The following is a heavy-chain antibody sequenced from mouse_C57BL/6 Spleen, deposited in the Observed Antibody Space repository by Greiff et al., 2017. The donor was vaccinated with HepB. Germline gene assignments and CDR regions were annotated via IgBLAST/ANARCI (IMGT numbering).Heavy chain of an antibody. CDR3: AREGLRRDFDY. J-gene: IGHJ2*01. CDR1: GFTFSSYA. V-gene: IGHV5-4*01. D-gene: IGHD2-2*01. CDR2: ISDGGSYT. Sequence: DVHLVESGGGLVKPGGSLKLSCAASGFTFSSYAMSWVRQTPEKRLEWVATISDGGSYTYYPDNVKGRFTISRDNAKNNLYLQMSHLKSEDTAMDYCAREGLRRDFDYWGQGTTLTVSS.